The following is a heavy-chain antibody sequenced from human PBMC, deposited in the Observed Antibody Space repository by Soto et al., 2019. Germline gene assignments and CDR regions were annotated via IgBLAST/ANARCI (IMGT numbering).Heavy chain of an antibody. CDR2: IYVTGAV. Sequence: SETLSLTCSVSGAALNSGNYYWSWIRQVPGKGLEWIGHIYVTGAVDYNPSLRDRITISQDTSERQFSLNLRLVTAADMAVYYCARLRIATNNYKWFDPWGQGTLVTVSS. CDR1: GAALNSGNYY. D-gene: IGHD2-21*01. J-gene: IGHJ5*02. V-gene: IGHV4-31*03. CDR3: ARLRIATNNYKWFDP.